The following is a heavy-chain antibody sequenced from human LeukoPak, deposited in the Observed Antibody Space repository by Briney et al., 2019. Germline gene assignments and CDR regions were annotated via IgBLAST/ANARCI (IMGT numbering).Heavy chain of an antibody. D-gene: IGHD3-9*01. CDR1: GYTFTGYY. Sequence: ASVKVSCKASGYTFTGYYMHWVRQAPGQGLEWMGWINPNSGGTNYAQKFQGRVTMTRDTSISTAYMELSRLRSDDTAVYYCARGRVLRYFDWCDYWGQGTLVTVSS. J-gene: IGHJ4*02. V-gene: IGHV1-2*02. CDR3: ARGRVLRYFDWCDY. CDR2: INPNSGGT.